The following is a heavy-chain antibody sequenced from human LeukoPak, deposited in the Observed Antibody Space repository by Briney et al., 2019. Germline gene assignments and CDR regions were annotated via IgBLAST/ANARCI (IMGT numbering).Heavy chain of an antibody. Sequence: GGSLRLSCAASGFTFSSYGMSWVRQAPGKGLEWVSAISGSGGSTYYADSVKGRFTISRDNSKNTLYLQMNSLRAEDTAVYYCARHSASYPDYYYYMDVWGKGTTVTVSS. D-gene: IGHD3-16*02. CDR1: GFTFSSYG. CDR2: ISGSGGST. V-gene: IGHV3-23*01. J-gene: IGHJ6*03. CDR3: ARHSASYPDYYYYMDV.